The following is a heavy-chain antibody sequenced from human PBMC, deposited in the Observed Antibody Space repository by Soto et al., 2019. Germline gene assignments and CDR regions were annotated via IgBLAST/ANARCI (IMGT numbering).Heavy chain of an antibody. CDR2: INPSIGTT. V-gene: IGHV1-46*03. CDR1: GYTFTSQN. J-gene: IGHJ4*02. D-gene: IGHD1-26*01. Sequence: ASVKVSCKASGYTFTSQNMHWVRQAPGQGLEWMGVINPSIGTTTYAQKFQGRVTMTSDTSTSSVYMEVSSLRSEDTAVYYCISTLGACFDYWGQGTLVTGSS. CDR3: ISTLGACFDY.